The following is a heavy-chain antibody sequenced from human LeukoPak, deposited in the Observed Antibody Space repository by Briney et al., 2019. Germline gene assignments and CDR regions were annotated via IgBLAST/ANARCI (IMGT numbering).Heavy chain of an antibody. V-gene: IGHV4-34*01. Sequence: RSSETLSLTCAVYGGSFSGYYWSWIRQPPGKGLEWIGEINHSGSTNYNPSLKSRVTISVDTSKNQFSLKLSSVTAADTAVYYCARDSGTYHTLNSWGQGTLVTVSS. CDR1: GGSFSGYY. J-gene: IGHJ4*02. D-gene: IGHD1-26*01. CDR2: INHSGST. CDR3: ARDSGTYHTLNS.